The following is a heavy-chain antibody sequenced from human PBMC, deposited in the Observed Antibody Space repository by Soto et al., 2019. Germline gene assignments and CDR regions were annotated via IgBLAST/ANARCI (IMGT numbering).Heavy chain of an antibody. Sequence: ASVKVSCKASGYTFTGYYIHWVRQAPGQGLEWMGWINPNSGGTNYAQKFQGWVTMTRDTSISTAYMELSRLRSDDTAVYYCARSREMAIPWFDPWGQGTLVTVSS. V-gene: IGHV1-2*04. J-gene: IGHJ5*02. CDR3: ARSREMAIPWFDP. CDR2: INPNSGGT. CDR1: GYTFTGYY. D-gene: IGHD2-2*02.